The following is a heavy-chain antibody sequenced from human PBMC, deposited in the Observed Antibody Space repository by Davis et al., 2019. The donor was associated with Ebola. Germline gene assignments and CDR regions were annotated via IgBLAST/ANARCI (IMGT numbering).Heavy chain of an antibody. J-gene: IGHJ6*02. Sequence: ASVKVSCQASGYTFTSYGISWVRQAPGQGLEWMGLISAYNGNTNYAQKLQGRVTMTTDTSTSTAYMELRSLRSDDTAVYYCARDPRDYYYYGMDVWGQGTTVTVSS. CDR3: ARDPRDYYYYGMDV. CDR1: GYTFTSYG. CDR2: ISAYNGNT. V-gene: IGHV1-18*01.